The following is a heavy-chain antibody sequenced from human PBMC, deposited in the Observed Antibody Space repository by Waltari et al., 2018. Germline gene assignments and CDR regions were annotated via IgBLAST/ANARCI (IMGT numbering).Heavy chain of an antibody. J-gene: IGHJ4*02. D-gene: IGHD6-13*01. CDR1: GFTFSSSW. CDR2: IKTEGSET. CDR3: AIGGVETSWYWRY. V-gene: IGHV3-7*01. Sequence: EVQVVESGGGLVQPGGSLRLSCAASGFTFSSSWMTWVRPARGKGLEWVATIKTEGSETYYVDSVKGRFTISRDNTKNSLFLQMSSLRAEDTAVYYCAIGGVETSWYWRYWGQGTLVTVSS.